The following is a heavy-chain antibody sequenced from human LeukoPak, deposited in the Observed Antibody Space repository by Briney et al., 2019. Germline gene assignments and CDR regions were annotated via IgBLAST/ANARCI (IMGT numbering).Heavy chain of an antibody. J-gene: IGHJ4*02. D-gene: IGHD3-3*01. CDR2: IKSKTDGGTT. Sequence: GGSLRLSCAASGFTFSNAWMSWVRQAPGKGLEWVGRIKSKTDGGTTDYAAPVKGRFTISRDDSKNTLYLQMNSLKTEDTAVYYCTTDSLSHYDFWGGYFLVDYWGQGTLVTVSS. CDR3: TTDSLSHYDFWGGYFLVDY. V-gene: IGHV3-15*01. CDR1: GFTFSNAW.